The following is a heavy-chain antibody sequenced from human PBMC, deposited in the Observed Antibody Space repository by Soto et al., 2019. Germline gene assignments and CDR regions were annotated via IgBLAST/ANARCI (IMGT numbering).Heavy chain of an antibody. J-gene: IGHJ3*02. CDR1: GGFVSSGSYY. CDR2: MSHSGGT. CDR3: ARVERGTATTVVDAFDI. Sequence: QVQLQQWGAGLLKPSETLSLTCAVYGGFVSSGSYYWSWIRQPPGKGLEWIGEMSHSGGTHFNPSLKGRVTRSVDTSKNQFSMTMSSVTDADTALYYCARVERGTATTVVDAFDIWGPGTMVTVSS. V-gene: IGHV4-34*01. D-gene: IGHD1-1*01.